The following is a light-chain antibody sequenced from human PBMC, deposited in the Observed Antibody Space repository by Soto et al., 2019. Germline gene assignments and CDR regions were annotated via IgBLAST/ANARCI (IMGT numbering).Light chain of an antibody. CDR3: CSYAGTSLV. CDR2: EVS. Sequence: QSALTQPASVSGSPGQSITISCTGTSSDVGGYNYVSWYQQHPGKAPKLMIYEVSKRPSGVSNRFSGSKSGNTASLTISGLQAEDEADYYCCSYAGTSLVFGEGTKLTVL. V-gene: IGLV2-23*02. J-gene: IGLJ2*01. CDR1: SSDVGGYNY.